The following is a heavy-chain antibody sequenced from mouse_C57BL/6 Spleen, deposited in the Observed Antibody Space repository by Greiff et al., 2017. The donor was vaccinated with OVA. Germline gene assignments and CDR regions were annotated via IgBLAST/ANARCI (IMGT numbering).Heavy chain of an antibody. D-gene: IGHD2-1*01. CDR3: ARSFIYYGNADY. J-gene: IGHJ2*01. CDR1: GYSFTGYY. CDR2: INPSTGGT. V-gene: IGHV1-42*01. Sequence: VQLQQSGPELVKPGASVKISCKASGYSFTGYYMNWVKQSPEKSLEWIGEINPSTGGTTYNQKFKAKATLTVDKSSSTAYMQLKSLTSEDSAVYYCARSFIYYGNADYWGQGTTLTVSS.